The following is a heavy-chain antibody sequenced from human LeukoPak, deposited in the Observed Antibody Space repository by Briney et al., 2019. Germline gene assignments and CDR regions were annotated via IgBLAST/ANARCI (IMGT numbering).Heavy chain of an antibody. D-gene: IGHD2-8*02. CDR2: IYNSGTT. CDR1: SASISGTYYF. J-gene: IGHJ4*02. CDR3: ARHRVGHCTSDTCPTFEY. V-gene: IGHV4-39*01. Sequence: SETLSLTCTVTSASISGTYYFWGSIRQSPGKGLEWIGSIYNSGTTYYNPSLKSRVTISVDTSKNQFSLKLTSVTAADTAVYYCARHRVGHCTSDTCPTFEYWGQGTLVTVSS.